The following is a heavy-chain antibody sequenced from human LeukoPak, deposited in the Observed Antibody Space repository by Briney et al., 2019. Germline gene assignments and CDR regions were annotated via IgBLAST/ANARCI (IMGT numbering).Heavy chain of an antibody. Sequence: SETLSLTCTVSGGSISSSSYHWGWIRQPPGKGLEWIGSIYYSGSTYYNPSLKSRVTISVDTSKNQFSLKLSSVTAADTAVYYCARDEGIAAAGTRAFDIWGQGTMVTVSS. D-gene: IGHD6-13*01. CDR1: GGSISSSSYH. J-gene: IGHJ3*02. CDR2: IYYSGST. V-gene: IGHV4-39*07. CDR3: ARDEGIAAAGTRAFDI.